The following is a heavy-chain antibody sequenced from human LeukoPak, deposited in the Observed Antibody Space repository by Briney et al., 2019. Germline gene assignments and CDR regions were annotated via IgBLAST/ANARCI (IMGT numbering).Heavy chain of an antibody. Sequence: PSETLSLTCAVYGGSFSGYYWSWIRQPPGKGLEWIGEINHGGSTNYNPSLKSRVTISVDTSKNQFSLKLSSVTAADTAVYYCARGLDVVVPAAIGSWFDPWGQGTLVTVSS. CDR2: INHGGST. D-gene: IGHD2-2*01. CDR1: GGSFSGYY. CDR3: ARGLDVVVPAAIGSWFDP. J-gene: IGHJ5*02. V-gene: IGHV4-34*01.